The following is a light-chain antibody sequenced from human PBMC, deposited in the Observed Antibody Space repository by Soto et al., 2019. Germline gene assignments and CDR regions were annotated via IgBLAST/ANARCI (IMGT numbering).Light chain of an antibody. CDR3: QQRSTWPAYT. CDR2: DAS. Sequence: EIVLTQSPATLSLSPGERATLSCRVSQSVSSYLGWYQKKPGQAPRLLIYDASNRATGIPARFSGSGSGTDFTLTISSLEPEDFAVYYCQQRSTWPAYTFGQGTKLEIK. J-gene: IGKJ2*01. CDR1: QSVSSY. V-gene: IGKV3-11*01.